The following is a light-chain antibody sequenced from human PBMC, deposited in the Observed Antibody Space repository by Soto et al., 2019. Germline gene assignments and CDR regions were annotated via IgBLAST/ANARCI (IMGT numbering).Light chain of an antibody. CDR1: QGLTNN. CDR3: QKYNRAPQT. CDR2: GAS. Sequence: DIQMTQSPSSLSASAGDRVTITCRASQGLTNNLAWYQQKPGKAPKLLIYGASILGSGVPSRFSGGGSGTDYTLTISSLQPEDVATYYCQKYNRAPQTFGQGTKVEI. J-gene: IGKJ1*01. V-gene: IGKV1-27*01.